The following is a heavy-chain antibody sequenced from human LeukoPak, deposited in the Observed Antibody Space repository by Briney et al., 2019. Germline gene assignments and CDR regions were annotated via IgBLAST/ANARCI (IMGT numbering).Heavy chain of an antibody. CDR1: GYTFTTYD. V-gene: IGHV1-8*02. CDR3: ASAVLVRGALSYYYYYYMDV. Sequence: ASVKVSCKASGYTFTTYDINWVRQATGQGLEWMGWMNPNSGNTGYAQKFQGRVTMTRNTSISTAYMELSSLRSEDTAVYYCASAVLVRGALSYYYYYYMDVWGKGTTVTISS. J-gene: IGHJ6*03. CDR2: MNPNSGNT. D-gene: IGHD3-10*01.